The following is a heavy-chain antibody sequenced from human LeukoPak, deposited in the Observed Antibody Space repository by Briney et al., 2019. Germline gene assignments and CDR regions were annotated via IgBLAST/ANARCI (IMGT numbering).Heavy chain of an antibody. CDR1: GFTFSSYA. D-gene: IGHD3-22*01. V-gene: IGHV3-23*01. J-gene: IGHJ4*02. Sequence: TGGSLRLSCAASGFTFSSYAMSWVRQAPGKGLEWVSAISGSGGSTYYADSVKGRFTISRDNSKNTLYLQMNRLRAEDTAVYYCAKEGRITMIVVVIKKFDYWGQGTLVTVSS. CDR2: ISGSGGST. CDR3: AKEGRITMIVVVIKKFDY.